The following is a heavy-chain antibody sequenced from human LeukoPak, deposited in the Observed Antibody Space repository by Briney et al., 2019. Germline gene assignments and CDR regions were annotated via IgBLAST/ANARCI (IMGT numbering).Heavy chain of an antibody. CDR2: VSSDGTDK. V-gene: IGHV3-30-3*01. J-gene: IGHJ4*02. D-gene: IGHD6-13*01. CDR1: GFSFSRYA. CDR3: ARVDSKSGSSFRAS. Sequence: GKSLRLSCAASGFSFSRYAMQWVRQAPGKGLEWVAAVSSDGTDKYHAHSVKGRFTVSRDNYRTTLSLQIHSLKPEDTAVYYCARVDSKSGSSFRASWGQGALVIVSS.